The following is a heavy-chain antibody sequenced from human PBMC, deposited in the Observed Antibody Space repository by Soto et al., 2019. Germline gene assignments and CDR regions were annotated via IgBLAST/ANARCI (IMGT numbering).Heavy chain of an antibody. V-gene: IGHV3-21*01. Sequence: PGGSLRLSCAASGFTFSSYSMNWVRQAPGKGLEWVSSISSSSSYIYYADSVKGRFTISRDNAKNSLYLQMNSLRAEDTAVYYCARVPRYSSGWTDYWGQGTLVTVSS. D-gene: IGHD6-19*01. CDR3: ARVPRYSSGWTDY. CDR1: GFTFSSYS. J-gene: IGHJ4*02. CDR2: ISSSSSYI.